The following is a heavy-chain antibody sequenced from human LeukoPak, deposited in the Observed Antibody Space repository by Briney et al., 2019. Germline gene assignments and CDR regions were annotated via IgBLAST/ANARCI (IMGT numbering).Heavy chain of an antibody. CDR3: ATLEMATIRAFDI. Sequence: GGSLRLSCAASGFTFSSYAMSWVRQAPGKGLEWVSAISGSGGSTYYAASVKGRFTTSRDHSKNTMYLQMTSPRAEDPAVYYCATLEMATIRAFDIWGQGTMVTASP. CDR2: ISGSGGST. D-gene: IGHD5-24*01. CDR1: GFTFSSYA. J-gene: IGHJ3*02. V-gene: IGHV3-23*01.